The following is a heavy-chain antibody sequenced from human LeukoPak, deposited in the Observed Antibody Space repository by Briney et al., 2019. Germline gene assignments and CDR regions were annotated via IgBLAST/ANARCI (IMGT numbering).Heavy chain of an antibody. J-gene: IGHJ6*03. Sequence: SETLSLTCTVSGGSISSYDWSWIRQPPGKGLEWIGYIYSSGSTSYNPSLKSRVTISRDTSKSQFSLKLSSVTAADTAVYYCARARPWVRGVSSTYMDVWGKGTTVTVSS. CDR2: IYSSGST. D-gene: IGHD3-10*01. CDR1: GGSISSYD. CDR3: ARARPWVRGVSSTYMDV. V-gene: IGHV4-59*01.